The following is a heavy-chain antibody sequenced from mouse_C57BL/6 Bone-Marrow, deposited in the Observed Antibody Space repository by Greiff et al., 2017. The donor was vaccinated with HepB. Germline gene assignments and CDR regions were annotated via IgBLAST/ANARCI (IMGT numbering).Heavy chain of an antibody. Sequence: VQLQQSGAELVKPGASVKLSCKASGYTFTSYWMHWVKQRPGRGLEWIGRIDPNSGGTKYNEKFKSKATLTVDKPSSTAYMQLSSLTTEDSAIYYCARPHYGSSLYYFDYWGQGTTLTVSS. CDR1: GYTFTSYW. V-gene: IGHV1-62-3*01. D-gene: IGHD1-1*01. CDR3: ARPHYGSSLYYFDY. CDR2: IDPNSGGT. J-gene: IGHJ2*01.